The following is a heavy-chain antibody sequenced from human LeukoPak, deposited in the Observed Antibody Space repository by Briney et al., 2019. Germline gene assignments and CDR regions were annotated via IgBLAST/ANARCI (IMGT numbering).Heavy chain of an antibody. CDR3: ARGVNDYGVPRYLDP. D-gene: IGHD4-17*01. CDR1: GFTVSSNY. V-gene: IGHV3-53*01. CDR2: SYSGGRT. J-gene: IGHJ5*02. Sequence: PGGSLRLSCAASGFTVSSNYMTWVRQAPGKGLEWVSGSYSGGRTYYADSVKGRFTISRDNSKNTLYLQMNSLRAEDTAVYYCARGVNDYGVPRYLDPWGQGTLVTVSS.